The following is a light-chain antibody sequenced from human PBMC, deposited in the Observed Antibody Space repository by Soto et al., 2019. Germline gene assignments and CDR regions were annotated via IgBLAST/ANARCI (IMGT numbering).Light chain of an antibody. CDR1: SSNIGNNY. Sequence: QSVLTQPPSVSAAPRQTVTISCSGSSSNIGNNYVSWYQQLPGTAPKLLIYENNKRPSGIPDRFSGSKSGTSATLGITGLQTGDEADYYCGTWDSSLSAVVFGGGTQLTVL. V-gene: IGLV1-51*02. CDR2: ENN. CDR3: GTWDSSLSAVV. J-gene: IGLJ2*01.